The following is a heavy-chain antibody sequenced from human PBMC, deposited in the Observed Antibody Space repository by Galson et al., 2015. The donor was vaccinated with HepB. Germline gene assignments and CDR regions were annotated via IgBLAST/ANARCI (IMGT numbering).Heavy chain of an antibody. CDR1: GGTFSSYA. CDR2: INTNTGNP. V-gene: IGHV7-4-1*02. D-gene: IGHD6-13*01. J-gene: IGHJ4*02. Sequence: SVKVSCKASGGTFSSYAISWVRQAPGQGLEWMGWINTNTGNPTYAQGFTGRFVFSLDTSVSTPYLQISSLKAEDTAVYYCARDRPDSSWSRYYFDYWGQGTLVTVSS. CDR3: ARDRPDSSWSRYYFDY.